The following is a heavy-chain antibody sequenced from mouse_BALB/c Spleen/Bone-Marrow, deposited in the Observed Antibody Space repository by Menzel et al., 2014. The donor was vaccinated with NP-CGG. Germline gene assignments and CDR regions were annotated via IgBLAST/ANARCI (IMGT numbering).Heavy chain of an antibody. D-gene: IGHD2-4*01. Sequence: EVQLVESGGGLVKPGGSLELSCAASGFTFSSYAMSWVRQTPEKRLEWVASISSGGSTYYPDSVEGRFTISRDNARNILYLQMSSLRSEDTAMYYCARVVYYDYDVWYAYWGQGTLVTVSA. V-gene: IGHV5-6-5*01. J-gene: IGHJ3*01. CDR1: GFTFSSYA. CDR2: ISSGGST. CDR3: ARVVYYDYDVWYAY.